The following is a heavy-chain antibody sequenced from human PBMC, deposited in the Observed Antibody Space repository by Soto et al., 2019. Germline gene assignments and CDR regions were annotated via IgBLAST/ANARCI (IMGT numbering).Heavy chain of an antibody. CDR3: AKTYYDFWSGYYH. Sequence: GSLRLSCAASGFTFSSYAMSWVRQAPGKGLEWVSAISGSGGSTDYADSVKGRFTISRDNSKNTLYLQMSSLRAEDTAVYYCAKTYYDFWSGYYHWGQGTLVTVSS. V-gene: IGHV3-23*01. D-gene: IGHD3-3*01. CDR1: GFTFSSYA. J-gene: IGHJ5*02. CDR2: ISGSGGST.